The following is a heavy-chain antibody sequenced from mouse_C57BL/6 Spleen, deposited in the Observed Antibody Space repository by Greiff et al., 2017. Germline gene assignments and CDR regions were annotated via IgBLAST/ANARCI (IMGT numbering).Heavy chain of an antibody. D-gene: IGHD1-1*01. V-gene: IGHV1-80*01. Sequence: VQLQQSGAELVKPGASVKISCKASGYAFSSYWMNWVKQRPGKGLEWIGQIYPGDGDTNYNGKFKGKATLTADKSASTAYMQLSSLTSEDSAVYFCARSDYCGSSYNYAMDYWGQGTSVTVSS. CDR2: IYPGDGDT. CDR3: ARSDYCGSSYNYAMDY. J-gene: IGHJ4*01. CDR1: GYAFSSYW.